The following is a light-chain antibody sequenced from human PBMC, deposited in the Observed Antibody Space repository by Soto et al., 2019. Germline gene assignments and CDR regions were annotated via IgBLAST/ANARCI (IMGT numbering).Light chain of an antibody. Sequence: QSALTQPASVSGSPGQSITVSCTGTSSDVGGYNSVSWYQQHPGKTPKLMIFEVNNRPSGVSNRFSGSQSGDTASLTISGLQAADEAYYYCCSRLFGGGTKVTVL. J-gene: IGLJ2*01. CDR2: EVN. CDR1: SSDVGGYNS. V-gene: IGLV2-14*01. CDR3: CSRL.